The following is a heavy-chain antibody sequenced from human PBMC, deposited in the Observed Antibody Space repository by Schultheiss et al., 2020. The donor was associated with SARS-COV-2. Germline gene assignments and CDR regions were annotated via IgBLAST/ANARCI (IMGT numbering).Heavy chain of an antibody. J-gene: IGHJ6*02. CDR1: GGSISSYY. CDR2: IYYSGST. CDR3: ARDGYATYYYGMDV. D-gene: IGHD5-12*01. Sequence: SETLSLTCTVSGGSISSYYWSWIRQPPGKGLEWIGYIYYSGSTNYNPSLKSRVTISVDTSKNQFSLKLSSVTAADTAVYYCARDGYATYYYGMDVWGQGTTVTVSS. V-gene: IGHV4-59*01.